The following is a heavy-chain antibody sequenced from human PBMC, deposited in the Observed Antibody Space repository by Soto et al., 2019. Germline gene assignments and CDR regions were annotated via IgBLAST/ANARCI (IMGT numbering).Heavy chain of an antibody. D-gene: IGHD5-18*01. CDR2: IKQDGSER. Sequence: PGGSLRLSCSASEFTFNNYAMHWVRQAPGKGLEWVANIKQDGSERYYVDSVKGRFTISRDNAKNSLYLQMNNLRAEDTAVYYCGRAEYSYGCDYWGQGVLVTVSS. CDR3: GRAEYSYGCDY. CDR1: EFTFNNYA. J-gene: IGHJ4*02. V-gene: IGHV3-7*04.